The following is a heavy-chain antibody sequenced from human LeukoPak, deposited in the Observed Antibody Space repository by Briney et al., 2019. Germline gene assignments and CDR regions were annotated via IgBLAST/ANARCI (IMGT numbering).Heavy chain of an antibody. CDR1: GYSISSGYY. J-gene: IGHJ4*02. CDR3: ATLIPFGEVTLGYFDY. D-gene: IGHD3-16*01. V-gene: IGHV4-38-2*01. CDR2: IYHSGST. Sequence: PSETLSLTCAVSGYSISSGYYWGWIRQPPGKGLEWIGSIYHSGSTYYNPSLKSRVTISVDTSKNQFSLKLSSVTAADTAVYYCATLIPFGEVTLGYFDYWGQGTLVTVSS.